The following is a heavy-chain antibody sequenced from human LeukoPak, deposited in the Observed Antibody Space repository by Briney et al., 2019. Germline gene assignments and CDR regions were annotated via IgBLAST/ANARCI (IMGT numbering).Heavy chain of an antibody. V-gene: IGHV4-59*01. D-gene: IGHD3-22*01. CDR2: IYYSGST. J-gene: IGHJ4*02. Sequence: SETLSLTCTVSGGSISSYYWSWIRQPPGKVLEWIGYIYYSGSTNYNPSLQSRATISVDTSKNQFSLKLSSVTAADTAVYYCAGKYDSSGYEPSYFDYWGQGTLVTVSS. CDR3: AGKYDSSGYEPSYFDY. CDR1: GGSISSYY.